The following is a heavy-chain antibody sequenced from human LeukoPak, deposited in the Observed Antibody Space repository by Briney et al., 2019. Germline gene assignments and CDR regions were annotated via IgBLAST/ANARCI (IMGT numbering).Heavy chain of an antibody. Sequence: GASVKVSCKASGYTFTSYGISWVRQAPGQGLEWMGWISAYNGNTNYAQKLQGRVTMTTDTSTSTAYMELRSLRSEDTAVYYCATSGVVIPDDAFDIWGQGTMVTVSS. CDR1: GYTFTSYG. J-gene: IGHJ3*02. D-gene: IGHD3-3*01. CDR2: ISAYNGNT. V-gene: IGHV1-18*01. CDR3: ATSGVVIPDDAFDI.